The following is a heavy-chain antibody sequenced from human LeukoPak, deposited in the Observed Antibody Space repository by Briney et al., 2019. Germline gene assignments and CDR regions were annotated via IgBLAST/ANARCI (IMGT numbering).Heavy chain of an antibody. CDR2: ISPSGNTV. V-gene: IGHV3-11*01. D-gene: IGHD2/OR15-2a*01. J-gene: IGHJ4*02. CDR1: GFPFSESY. CDR3: AKGHTSLDC. Sequence: GGSLRLSCAASGFPFSESYMSWIRQAPGRGLEYISYISPSGNTVSYADSVRGRFTFSRDNAKNSLYLQMNSLRPEDTAVYYYAKGHTSLDCRGQGALVTVSS.